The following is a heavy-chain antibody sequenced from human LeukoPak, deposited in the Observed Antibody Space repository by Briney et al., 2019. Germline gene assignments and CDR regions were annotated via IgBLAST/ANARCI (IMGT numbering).Heavy chain of an antibody. CDR3: ARLYRKTYKWNDQPDY. D-gene: IGHD1-20*01. Sequence: SETLSLTCSVSGGSISSSSYYWGWIRQPPGKGLEWIGTFHYSGSTYYNPSLKSRVTISVNMSKNQFSLKLITVTAADTAVYYCARLYRKTYKWNDQPDYWGQGTLVTVSS. V-gene: IGHV4-39*07. CDR1: GGSISSSSYY. CDR2: FHYSGST. J-gene: IGHJ4*02.